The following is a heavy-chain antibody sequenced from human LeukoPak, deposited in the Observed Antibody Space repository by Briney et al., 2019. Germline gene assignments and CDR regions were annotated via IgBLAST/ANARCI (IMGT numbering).Heavy chain of an antibody. Sequence: GGSLRLSCAASGFTVNKYEIHWVRQAPGKGLEWISYINGGATTTNYADSVWGRFTISRDDAQNSVHLQMSSLRDEDTAVYYCVRGRLLRSTKYLDYWGQGALVTVSS. D-gene: IGHD2-21*02. CDR3: VRGRLLRSTKYLDY. J-gene: IGHJ4*02. CDR1: GFTVNKYE. V-gene: IGHV3-48*03. CDR2: INGGATTT.